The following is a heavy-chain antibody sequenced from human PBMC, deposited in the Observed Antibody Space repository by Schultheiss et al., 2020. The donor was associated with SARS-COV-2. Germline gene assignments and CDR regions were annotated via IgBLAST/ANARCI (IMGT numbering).Heavy chain of an antibody. Sequence: SETLSLTCAVSGYSISSSYYWGWIRQPPGKGLEWIGEINHSGSTNYNPSLKSRVTISVDTSKNQFSLKLSSVTAADTAVYYCARAEKSSSSVDYWGQGTLVTVSS. J-gene: IGHJ4*02. CDR3: ARAEKSSSSVDY. CDR1: GYSISSSYY. D-gene: IGHD6-6*01. V-gene: IGHV4-38-2*01. CDR2: INHSGST.